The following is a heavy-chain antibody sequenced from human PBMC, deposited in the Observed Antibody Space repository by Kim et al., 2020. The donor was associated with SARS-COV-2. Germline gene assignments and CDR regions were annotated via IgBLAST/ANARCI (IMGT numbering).Heavy chain of an antibody. J-gene: IGHJ3*02. D-gene: IGHD2-2*01. Sequence: GGSLRLSCAASGFTFSDFAFHWVRQAPGKGLEWVAVISDDANNKYDAESVKGRFTISRDNSKNTLYLQMHSLRADDTAVYYCARGGFSSTWSIGEAFDIWGQGTLV. V-gene: IGHV3-30*04. CDR1: GFTFSDFA. CDR3: ARGGFSSTWSIGEAFDI. CDR2: ISDDANNK.